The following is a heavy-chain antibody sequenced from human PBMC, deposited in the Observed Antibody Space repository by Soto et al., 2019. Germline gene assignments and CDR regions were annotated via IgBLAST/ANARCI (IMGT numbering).Heavy chain of an antibody. CDR3: AIAMAGKWHPFDY. Sequence: LSLTCTVSGGSISSGDYYWSWIRQPPGKGLEWIGYIYYSGSTYYNPSLKSRVTISVDTSKNQFSLKLSSVTAADTAVYYCAIAMAGKWHPFDYWGHGTLVTVSS. V-gene: IGHV4-30-4*01. CDR1: GGSISSGDYY. J-gene: IGHJ4*01. D-gene: IGHD6-19*01. CDR2: IYYSGST.